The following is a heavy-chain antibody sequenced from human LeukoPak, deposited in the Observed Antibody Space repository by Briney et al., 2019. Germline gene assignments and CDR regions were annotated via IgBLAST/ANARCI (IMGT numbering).Heavy chain of an antibody. CDR1: GYTLTELS. J-gene: IGHJ4*02. CDR3: ARVGYSGSYFSPY. Sequence: ASVKVSCKVSGYTLTELSMHWVRRAPGKGLEWMGGFDPEDGETIYAQKFQGRVTMTEDTSTDTAYMELSSLRSDDTAVYYCARVGYSGSYFSPYWGQGTLVTVSS. CDR2: FDPEDGET. V-gene: IGHV1-24*01. D-gene: IGHD1-26*01.